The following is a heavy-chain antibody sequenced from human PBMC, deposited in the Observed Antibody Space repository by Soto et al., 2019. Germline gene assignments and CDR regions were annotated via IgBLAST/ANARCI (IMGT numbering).Heavy chain of an antibody. J-gene: IGHJ4*02. CDR1: GFTFSRYW. V-gene: IGHV3-7*01. CDR3: ARVASLAATF. CDR2: IKQDGSEK. Sequence: EVQLVESGGGLVQPGGSLKLSCAASGFTFSRYWMSWVRQAPGKGLELVSNIKQDGSEKFYVDSVEGRFTISRDNAQNSLYLQMNSLRDEDTAVYYCARVASLAATFWGQGNLVTVSS. D-gene: IGHD6-6*01.